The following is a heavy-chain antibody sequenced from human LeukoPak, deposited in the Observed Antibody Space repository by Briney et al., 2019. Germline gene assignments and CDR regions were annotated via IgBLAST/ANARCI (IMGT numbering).Heavy chain of an antibody. CDR2: IYYSEST. Sequence: PSQTLTLTCRVSGGSISSGGYYWGWIRQPPGKGLEWIGSIYYSESTYYHPSLKSRVTISSDTSKNQFSLKLSSVTAADTAVYYCARHQKLRVGATTYFDYWGQGILVTVSS. CDR3: ARHQKLRVGATTYFDY. CDR1: GGSISSGGYY. J-gene: IGHJ4*02. D-gene: IGHD1-26*01. V-gene: IGHV4-39*01.